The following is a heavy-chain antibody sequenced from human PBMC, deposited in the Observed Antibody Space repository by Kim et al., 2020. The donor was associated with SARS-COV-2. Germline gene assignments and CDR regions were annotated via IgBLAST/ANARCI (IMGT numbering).Heavy chain of an antibody. Sequence: KRRFTISRDKSKNTLYLQMNSRRAEDTAVYYCARDRYYGDRTLYYYGMDVWGQGTTVTVSS. J-gene: IGHJ6*02. D-gene: IGHD4-17*01. V-gene: IGHV3-30*07. CDR3: ARDRYYGDRTLYYYGMDV.